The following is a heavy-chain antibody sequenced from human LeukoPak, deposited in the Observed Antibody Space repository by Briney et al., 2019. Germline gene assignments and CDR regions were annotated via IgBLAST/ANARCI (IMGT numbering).Heavy chain of an antibody. CDR2: INHSGST. V-gene: IGHV4-34*01. D-gene: IGHD5-24*01. J-gene: IGHJ5*02. Sequence: SETLSLTCTVSGGSISSYYWSWIRQPPGKGLEWIGEINHSGSTNYNPSLKSRVTISVDTSKNQFSLKLSSVTAADTAVYYCARGLREMATIRARGGSNWFDPWGQGTLVTVSS. CDR3: ARGLREMATIRARGGSNWFDP. CDR1: GGSISSYY.